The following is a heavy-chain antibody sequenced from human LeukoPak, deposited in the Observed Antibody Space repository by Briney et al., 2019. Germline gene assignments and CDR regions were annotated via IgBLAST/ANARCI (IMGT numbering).Heavy chain of an antibody. J-gene: IGHJ4*02. CDR1: GYTFTSYV. CDR3: ARPKSKYDSSGYYPLDY. V-gene: IGHV1-8*01. CDR2: MNPNSGNT. Sequence: ASVKVSGKASGYTFTSYVINRVRQATGQGLEWMGWMNPNSGNTGYAQKFQGRVTMTRNTAISTAYMELSSLTSEDTAVYYCARPKSKYDSSGYYPLDYWGQGTLVTVSS. D-gene: IGHD3-22*01.